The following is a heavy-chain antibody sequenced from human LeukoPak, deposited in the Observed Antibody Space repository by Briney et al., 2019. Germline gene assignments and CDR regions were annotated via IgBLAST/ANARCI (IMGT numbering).Heavy chain of an antibody. CDR1: GYTFTGYY. D-gene: IGHD6-19*01. Sequence: AAPVKVSCKASGYTFTGYYIHWVRQAPGQGLEWMGWINPNSGGTNYAQKFQGRVTMTRDTSISTAYMELSRLRSDDTAVYYCAREPAGHYYYYYMDVWDKGTTVTVSS. CDR3: AREPAGHYYYYYMDV. CDR2: INPNSGGT. V-gene: IGHV1-2*02. J-gene: IGHJ6*03.